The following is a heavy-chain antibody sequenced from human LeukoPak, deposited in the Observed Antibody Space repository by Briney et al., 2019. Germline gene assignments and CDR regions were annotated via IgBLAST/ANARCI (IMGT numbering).Heavy chain of an antibody. Sequence: SETLSLTCTVSGGSISSYYWSWIRQPPGKGLEWIGYIYYSGSTNYNPSLKSRVTISVDTSKNQFSLKLSSVTAADTAVYYCARNYYDSSGYHWDAFDIWGQGTMVTVSS. J-gene: IGHJ3*02. CDR1: GGSISSYY. V-gene: IGHV4-59*01. CDR3: ARNYYDSSGYHWDAFDI. D-gene: IGHD3-22*01. CDR2: IYYSGST.